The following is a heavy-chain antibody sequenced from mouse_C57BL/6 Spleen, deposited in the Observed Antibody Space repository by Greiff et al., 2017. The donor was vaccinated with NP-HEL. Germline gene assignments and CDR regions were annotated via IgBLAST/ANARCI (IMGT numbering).Heavy chain of an antibody. Sequence: EVQLQQSGPVLVKPGASVKMSCKASGYTFTDYYMNWVKQSHGKSLEWIGVINPYNGGTSYNQKFKGKATLTVDKSSSTAYMELNSLTSEDSAVYYCARGGYYGSGYFDYWGQGTTLTVSS. CDR3: ARGGYYGSGYFDY. CDR2: INPYNGGT. D-gene: IGHD1-1*01. CDR1: GYTFTDYY. V-gene: IGHV1-19*01. J-gene: IGHJ2*01.